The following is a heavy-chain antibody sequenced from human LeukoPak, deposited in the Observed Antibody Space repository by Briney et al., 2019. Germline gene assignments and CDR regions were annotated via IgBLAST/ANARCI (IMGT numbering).Heavy chain of an antibody. CDR3: ARDFYYYDSGGYLLYYFDY. D-gene: IGHD3-22*01. CDR2: ISAYNGNT. V-gene: IGHV1-18*01. CDR1: GYTFTSYG. J-gene: IGHJ4*02. Sequence: ASVKVSCKASGYTFTSYGISWVRQAPGQGLEWMGWISAYNGNTNYAQKLQGRVTMTTDTSTSTAYMELRSLRSDDTAVYYCARDFYYYDSGGYLLYYFDYWGQGTLVTVSS.